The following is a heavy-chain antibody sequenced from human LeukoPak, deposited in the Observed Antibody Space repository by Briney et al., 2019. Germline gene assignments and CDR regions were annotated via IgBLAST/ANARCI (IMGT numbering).Heavy chain of an antibody. CDR2: IYHSGTA. V-gene: IGHV4-38-2*01. CDR3: ATVHDGNWFDP. D-gene: IGHD1-1*01. Sequence: PSETLSLTCVVSGYSTSSGYYWGWIRQPPGKGLEWIGSIYHSGTAYYNPSLKSRVTISVDTSRNQFSLKLSSVTAADTAVYYCATVHDGNWFDPWGQGTLVTVSS. J-gene: IGHJ5*02. CDR1: GYSTSSGYY.